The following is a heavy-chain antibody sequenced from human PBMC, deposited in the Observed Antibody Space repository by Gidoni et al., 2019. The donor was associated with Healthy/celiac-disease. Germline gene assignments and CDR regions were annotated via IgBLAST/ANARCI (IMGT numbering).Heavy chain of an antibody. CDR2: IYYSGST. CDR3: AEWRGWFDP. J-gene: IGHJ5*02. V-gene: IGHV4-39*01. Sequence: QLQLQESGPGLVKPSETLSLTCTVSGGSISSSSYYWGWLRQPPGKGLEWIGSIYYSGSTYYNPSFKSRVTISVDTSKNQFSLKLSSVTAADTAVYYCAEWRGWFDPWGQGTLVTVSS. CDR1: GGSISSSSYY. D-gene: IGHD3-3*01.